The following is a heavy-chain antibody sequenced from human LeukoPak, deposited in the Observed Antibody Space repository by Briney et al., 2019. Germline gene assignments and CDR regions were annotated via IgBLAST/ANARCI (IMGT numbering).Heavy chain of an antibody. CDR3: VRFLATVTTPYFDY. V-gene: IGHV3-11*04. CDR1: GFTFSDHW. Sequence: GGSLRLSCAASGFTFSDHWMSWVRQAPGKGLEWVSYISSSGSTIYYADSVKGRFTISRDNAKNSLYLQMNSLRAEDTAVYYCVRFLATVTTPYFDYWGQGTLVTVSS. J-gene: IGHJ4*02. CDR2: ISSSGSTI. D-gene: IGHD4-17*01.